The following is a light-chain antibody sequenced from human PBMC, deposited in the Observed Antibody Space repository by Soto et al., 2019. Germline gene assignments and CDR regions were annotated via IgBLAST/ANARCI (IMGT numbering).Light chain of an antibody. CDR3: QTWGTGTHVV. V-gene: IGLV4-69*01. J-gene: IGLJ2*01. CDR2: LNSDGSH. Sequence: QLVLTQSPSASASLGASVKLTCTPSSGHSSYAIAWHQQQPEKGPRYLMKLNSDGSHSKGDGIPDRFSGSSSGAERYLTISSLQSEDEADYYCQTWGTGTHVVFGGGTKLTVL. CDR1: SGHSSYA.